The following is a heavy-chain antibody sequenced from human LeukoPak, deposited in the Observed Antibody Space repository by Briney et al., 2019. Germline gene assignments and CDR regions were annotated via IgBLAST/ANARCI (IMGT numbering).Heavy chain of an antibody. CDR2: ISGSGGST. J-gene: IGHJ4*02. D-gene: IGHD3-22*01. Sequence: GGSLRLSCAASGFTFSSYAMSWVRQAPGKGLEWVSVISGSGGSTYYADSVKGRFTISRDNSKNTLYLQMNSLRAEDTAVYYCAKDYDSSGYYYGDWGQGTLVTVSS. CDR3: AKDYDSSGYYYGD. V-gene: IGHV3-23*01. CDR1: GFTFSSYA.